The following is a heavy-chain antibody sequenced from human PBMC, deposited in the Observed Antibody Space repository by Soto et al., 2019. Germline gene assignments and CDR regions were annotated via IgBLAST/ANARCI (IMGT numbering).Heavy chain of an antibody. CDR1: GGSISSGDYY. Sequence: QVQLQESGPGLVKPSQTLSLTCTVSGGSISSGDYYWSWIRQPPGKGLEWIGYIYHSGSTYYNPSLKSRVTISVNTSKTQFPLKLSSVTAADTAVYYCARERPDGARLAPWGQGTLVTVSS. CDR3: ARERPDGARLAP. V-gene: IGHV4-30-4*01. D-gene: IGHD6-6*01. J-gene: IGHJ5*02. CDR2: IYHSGST.